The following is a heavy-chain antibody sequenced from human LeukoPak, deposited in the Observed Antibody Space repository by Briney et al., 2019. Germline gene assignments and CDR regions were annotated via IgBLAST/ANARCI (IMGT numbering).Heavy chain of an antibody. J-gene: IGHJ6*03. CDR2: VSWNGSRT. Sequence: PGGSLRLSCAASGFTFSNSDMNWVHQAPGKRLEWVSGVSWNGSRTHYADSVKGRFIISRDNSKNSLYLQMNSLRTEDTALYYCAKDAYSSSWYYYYMDVWGKGTTVTVSS. CDR1: GFTFSNSD. V-gene: IGHV3-35*01. CDR3: AKDAYSSSWYYYYMDV. D-gene: IGHD6-6*01.